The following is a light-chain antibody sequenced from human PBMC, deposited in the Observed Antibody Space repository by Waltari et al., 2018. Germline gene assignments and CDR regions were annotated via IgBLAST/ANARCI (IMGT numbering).Light chain of an antibody. V-gene: IGKV3-15*01. J-gene: IGKJ2*01. CDR3: QQYNNWPPLYT. CDR1: QSISTN. CDR2: DTS. Sequence: EIVMTQSPATLSMSPGERATLPCRASQSISTNLAWYQQRPGQAPRLLIYDTSTRATGIPVKFSCSGSGTEFTLTISDLQPEDFAVYYCQQYNNWPPLYTFGQGTKLDIK.